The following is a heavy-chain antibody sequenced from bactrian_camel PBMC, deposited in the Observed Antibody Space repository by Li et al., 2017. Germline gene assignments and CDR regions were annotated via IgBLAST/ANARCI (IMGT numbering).Heavy chain of an antibody. Sequence: VQLVESGGGSVQAGGSLRLSCAASEYIYKSNCIGWFRQTPGKEREGVAAIDSDGSTSVADSVQGRFTISRDDAKNTVYLQLNTLKIEDMAMYYCVFGIFEYGGSLWEYNYWGQGTQVTVS. CDR1: EYIYKSNC. CDR2: IDSDGST. V-gene: IGHV3S53*01. D-gene: IGHD2*01. CDR3: VFGIFEYGGSLWEYNY. J-gene: IGHJ4*01.